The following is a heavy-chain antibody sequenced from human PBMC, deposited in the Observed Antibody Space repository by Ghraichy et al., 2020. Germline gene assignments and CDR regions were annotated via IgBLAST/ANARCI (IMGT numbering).Heavy chain of an antibody. CDR2: IYLDDDK. Sequence: SGPTLVKPTQTLTLTCTFSGFSLSTSGMRVSWIRQPPGKALEWLARIYLDDDKFYSTSLKTSLTISKDTSKNQVVLTRTNIDPVDTATDYCARTSTPYGDYGYYFDYCGQVTLVTVSS. CDR1: GFSLSTSGMR. V-gene: IGHV2-70*04. J-gene: IGHJ4*02. CDR3: ARTSTPYGDYGYYFDY. D-gene: IGHD4-17*01.